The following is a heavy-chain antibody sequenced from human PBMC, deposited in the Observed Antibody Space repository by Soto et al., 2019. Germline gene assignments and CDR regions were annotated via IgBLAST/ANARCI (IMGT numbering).Heavy chain of an antibody. CDR3: ARRDYYDSSGYYYVGVWFDP. J-gene: IGHJ5*02. Sequence: QVQLVQSGAEVKKPGASVKVSCKASGYTFTSYAMHWVRQAPGQRLEWMGWINAGNGNTKYSQKFQGRVTITRDTSASTAYMELSSLRSEDTAVYYCARRDYYDSSGYYYVGVWFDPWGQGTLVTVSS. CDR1: GYTFTSYA. D-gene: IGHD3-22*01. CDR2: INAGNGNT. V-gene: IGHV1-3*01.